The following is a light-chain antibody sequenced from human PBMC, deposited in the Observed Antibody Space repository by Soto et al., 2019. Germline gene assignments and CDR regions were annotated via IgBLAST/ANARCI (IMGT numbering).Light chain of an antibody. CDR1: SSDVGGYNY. Sequence: QSALTQPASVSGSPGQSITISCTGTSSDVGGYNYVSWYQHHPGKAPKVMIFEVSNRPSGVSNRFSGSKSGNTASLIISGLQAEDEADYYCSSYTSSLTVVFGGGTQLTVL. CDR2: EVS. V-gene: IGLV2-14*01. CDR3: SSYTSSLTVV. J-gene: IGLJ2*01.